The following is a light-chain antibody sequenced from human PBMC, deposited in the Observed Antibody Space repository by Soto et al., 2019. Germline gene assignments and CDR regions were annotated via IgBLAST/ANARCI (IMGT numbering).Light chain of an antibody. Sequence: DIQMFQSPSTLSASVGDRVTITCRASQSISSWLAWYQQKPGKAPKLLIYGASSLESGVPSRFSGSGSGTEFTLTISSLQPDDFATYYCQQYNNLFTFGPGTKVDIK. V-gene: IGKV1-5*01. J-gene: IGKJ3*01. CDR3: QQYNNLFT. CDR1: QSISSW. CDR2: GAS.